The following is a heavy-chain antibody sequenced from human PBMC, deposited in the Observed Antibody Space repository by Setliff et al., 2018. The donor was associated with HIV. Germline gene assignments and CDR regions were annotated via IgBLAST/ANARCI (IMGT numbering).Heavy chain of an antibody. CDR1: GFNFSNYG. Sequence: GGSLRLSCIASGFNFSNYGMHWVRQAPGKGLEWVSFIWNDKSNKYYSDSVKGRFAISRDNPENTLFLQMNNLRADDTAKYYCARARGERFAGGGFDVWGQGTMVTVSS. J-gene: IGHJ3*01. V-gene: IGHV3-33*01. CDR3: ARARGERFAGGGFDV. CDR2: IWNDKSNK. D-gene: IGHD3-16*01.